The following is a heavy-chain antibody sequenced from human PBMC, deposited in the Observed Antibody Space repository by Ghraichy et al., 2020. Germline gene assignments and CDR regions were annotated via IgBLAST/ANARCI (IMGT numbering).Heavy chain of an antibody. CDR3: TWDYYDGNAY. D-gene: IGHD3-22*01. Sequence: GGSLRLSCAASGFTFSNAWMAWVRQAPGKGLEWVGRIKSKSSGGTTDYAAPVKGRFTISRDDSGNTLYLQMNSQKTEDTAVYYCTWDYYDGNAYWCQGTLVTVSS. J-gene: IGHJ4*02. CDR2: IKSKSSGGTT. CDR1: GFTFSNAW. V-gene: IGHV3-15*01.